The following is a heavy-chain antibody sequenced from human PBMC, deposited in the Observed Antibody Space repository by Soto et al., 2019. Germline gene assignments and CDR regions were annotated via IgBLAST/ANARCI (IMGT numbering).Heavy chain of an antibody. CDR2: VNPNHGDT. J-gene: IGHJ4*02. V-gene: IGHV1-8*01. D-gene: IGHD3-10*01. CDR1: GSTFSNYD. Sequence: QVQLVQSGAELKKPGASVKVSCKASGSTFSNYDMNWVRQATGQGPEWMGWVNPNHGDTGYAQKFQGRVTLTTDISTTTAYMELTSLRSEDTAIYYCAKVSRKGSAIDFDYWGQGTLITVSS. CDR3: AKVSRKGSAIDFDY.